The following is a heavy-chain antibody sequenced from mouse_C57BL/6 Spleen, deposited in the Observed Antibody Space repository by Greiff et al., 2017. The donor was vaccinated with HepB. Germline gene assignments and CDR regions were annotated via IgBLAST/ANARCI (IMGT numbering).Heavy chain of an antibody. CDR2: IHPNSGST. V-gene: IGHV1-64*01. CDR3: ARSPIYYEYDRDAMDY. J-gene: IGHJ4*01. D-gene: IGHD2-4*01. Sequence: QVQLQQPGAELVKPGASVKLSCKASGYTFTSYWMHWVKQRPGQGLEWIGMIHPNSGSTNYNEKFKSKATLTVDKSSSTAYMQLSSLTSEDSAVYYCARSPIYYEYDRDAMDYWGQGTSVTVSS. CDR1: GYTFTSYW.